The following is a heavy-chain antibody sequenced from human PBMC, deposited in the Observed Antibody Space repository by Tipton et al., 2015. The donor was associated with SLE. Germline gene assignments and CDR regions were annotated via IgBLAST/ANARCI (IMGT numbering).Heavy chain of an antibody. J-gene: IGHJ4*02. CDR1: GFTFSDSA. CDR3: TRLGFCSGGVCYFDY. V-gene: IGHV3-73*01. CDR2: IRNEANSYAT. Sequence: GSLRLSCAASGFTFSDSAMHWVRQASGKGLEWVGRIRNEANSYATAYAASVKGRFTVSRDDSKNTAYLQMNGLQTEDTAVYYCTRLGFCSGGVCYFDYWGQGTLVTVSS. D-gene: IGHD2-15*01.